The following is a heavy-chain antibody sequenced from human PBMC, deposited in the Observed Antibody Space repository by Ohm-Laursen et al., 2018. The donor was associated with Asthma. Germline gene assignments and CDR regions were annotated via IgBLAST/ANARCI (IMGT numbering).Heavy chain of an antibody. Sequence: SLRLSCAASGFIFSDYFMHWVRQGPGEGLVWISHIFPHGRHTNYADSVKGRFTISRDDAQNTLYLQMNSLRADGTAVYYCARGSLEGLQWGQGTLVTVSS. D-gene: IGHD5-24*01. CDR2: IFPHGRHT. J-gene: IGHJ4*02. CDR1: GFIFSDYF. CDR3: ARGSLEGLQ. V-gene: IGHV3-74*01.